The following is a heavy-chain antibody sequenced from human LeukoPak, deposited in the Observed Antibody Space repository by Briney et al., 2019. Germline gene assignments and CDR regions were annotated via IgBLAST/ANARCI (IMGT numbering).Heavy chain of an antibody. Sequence: EASVKVSCKASGGTFSSYAISWVRQAPGQGLEWMGRIIPILGIANYAQKFQGRVTITADKSTSTAYMELSSLRSEDTAVYYCARARTAAGSTGSPYNWFDPWGQGTLVTVSS. J-gene: IGHJ5*02. CDR3: ARARTAAGSTGSPYNWFDP. D-gene: IGHD6-13*01. V-gene: IGHV1-69*04. CDR1: GGTFSSYA. CDR2: IIPILGIA.